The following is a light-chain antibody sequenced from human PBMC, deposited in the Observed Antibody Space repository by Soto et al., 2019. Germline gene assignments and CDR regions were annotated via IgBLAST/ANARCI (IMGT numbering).Light chain of an antibody. V-gene: IGLV1-44*01. CDR3: AAWDASLNGYV. CDR2: NDN. Sequence: QSVLTQPPSASWTPGQRVTISCSGSSSNIGSNTVNWYQQLPGTAPKLLIYNDNQRPSGVPDRFSGSKSGTSASLAISGLQSGDEADYACAAWDASLNGYVFGTGTKLTVL. CDR1: SSNIGSNT. J-gene: IGLJ1*01.